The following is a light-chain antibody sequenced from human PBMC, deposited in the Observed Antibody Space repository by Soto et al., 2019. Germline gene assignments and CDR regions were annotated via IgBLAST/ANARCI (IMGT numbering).Light chain of an antibody. V-gene: IGLV1-51*02. CDR3: GTWDSSLNVWM. CDR2: DDN. Sequence: QSVLTQPPSVSAAPGQTVTISCFGSSSNIGNKYVSWYQQFPGTAPKLLIYDDNKRPSGIPDRFSGSKSGTSATLGITGLQTGDEADYYCGTWDSSLNVWMFGGGTKLTVL. CDR1: SSNIGNKY. J-gene: IGLJ3*02.